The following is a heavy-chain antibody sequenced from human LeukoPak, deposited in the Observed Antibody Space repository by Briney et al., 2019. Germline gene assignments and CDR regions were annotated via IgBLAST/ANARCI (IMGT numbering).Heavy chain of an antibody. D-gene: IGHD3-16*01. CDR1: GYTLTELS. CDR3: ARGRGKIFAINVFYYYYMDV. Sequence: AASVKVSCKVSGYTLTELSMHWVRQAPGKGLEWMGGFDPEDGETIYAQKFQGRVTMTTDASTSTAYMDLRSLRSDDTAVYYCARGRGKIFAINVFYYYYMDVWGEGTTVTVSS. J-gene: IGHJ6*03. V-gene: IGHV1-24*01. CDR2: FDPEDGET.